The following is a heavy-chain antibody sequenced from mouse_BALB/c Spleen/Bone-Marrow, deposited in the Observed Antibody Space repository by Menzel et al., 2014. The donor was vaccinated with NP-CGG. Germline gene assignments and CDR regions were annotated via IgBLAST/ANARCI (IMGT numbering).Heavy chain of an antibody. D-gene: IGHD2-1*01. Sequence: EVKLVESGAELVNPGASVKLSCTASGFNIKDTYMHWVKQRPEQGLEWIGRIDPANGNTKYDPKFQGKAAITADTSSNTAYLQLSSLTSEDTAVYYCARRGYYGNYYYAMDYWGQGTSVTVSS. CDR3: ARRGYYGNYYYAMDY. CDR2: IDPANGNT. V-gene: IGHV14-3*02. CDR1: GFNIKDTY. J-gene: IGHJ4*01.